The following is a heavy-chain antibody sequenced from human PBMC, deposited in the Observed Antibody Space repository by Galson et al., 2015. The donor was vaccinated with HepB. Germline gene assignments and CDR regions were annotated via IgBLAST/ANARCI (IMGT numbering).Heavy chain of an antibody. CDR1: GFTFSTYS. J-gene: IGHJ4*02. CDR3: AKFRGNPPDFDY. V-gene: IGHV3-23*01. Sequence: SLRLSCAASGFTFSTYSMTWVRQAPGKGLEWVSAISGAGDSAYYADSVKGRFTISRDNSKNTVYMQMNSLRADDTAVYYCAKFRGNPPDFDYWGQGTLVTVSS. CDR2: ISGAGDSA. D-gene: IGHD4-23*01.